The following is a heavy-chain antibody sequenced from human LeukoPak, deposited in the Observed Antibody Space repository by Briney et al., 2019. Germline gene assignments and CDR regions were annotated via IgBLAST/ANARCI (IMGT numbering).Heavy chain of an antibody. V-gene: IGHV4-59*01. D-gene: IGHD1-26*01. CDR2: IHYSGSS. CDR1: GGSISTYY. CDR3: ARDLFTWELHDAFDI. Sequence: PSETLSLTCAVSGGSISTYYWSWIRQPPGKGLEWIGYIHYSGSSNYNPSLKSRVTISLDTSKNQFSLKLSSVTAADTAVYYCARDLFTWELHDAFDIWGQGTMVTVSS. J-gene: IGHJ3*02.